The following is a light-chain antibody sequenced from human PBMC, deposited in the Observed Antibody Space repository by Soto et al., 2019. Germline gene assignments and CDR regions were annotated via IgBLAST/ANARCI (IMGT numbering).Light chain of an antibody. CDR3: SSYTSSSTHYVV. CDR2: EVS. V-gene: IGLV2-14*01. J-gene: IGLJ2*01. Sequence: QSALTQPASVSGSPGQSITISCTGTSSDVGGYNYVSWYQQHPGKAPKLMIYEVSNRPSGVSNRFSGSKSGNTASLTISGHQAEDEADYYCSSYTSSSTHYVVFGGGTKLTVL. CDR1: SSDVGGYNY.